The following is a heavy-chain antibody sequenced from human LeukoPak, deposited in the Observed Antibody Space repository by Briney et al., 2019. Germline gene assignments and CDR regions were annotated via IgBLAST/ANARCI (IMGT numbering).Heavy chain of an antibody. CDR2: INPNSGGT. CDR3: AREGSTNTYYYDSSGYDY. J-gene: IGHJ4*02. V-gene: IGHV1-2*02. D-gene: IGHD3-22*01. Sequence: ASVKVSCKASGYTFTGYYMHWVRQAPGQGLEWMGWINPNSGGTNYAQKFQGRVTMTRDTSISTAYMELSRLRSDDTAVYYCAREGSTNTYYYDSSGYDYWGQGTLVTVSS. CDR1: GYTFTGYY.